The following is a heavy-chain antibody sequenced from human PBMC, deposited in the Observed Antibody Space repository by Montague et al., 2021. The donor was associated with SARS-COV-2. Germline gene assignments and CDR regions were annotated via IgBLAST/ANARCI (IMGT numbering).Heavy chain of an antibody. Sequence: SETLSLTCTVSGGSISSSSYYWGRIRQPPGKGLEWIGYIYYSGSTYYNPSLKSRVTISVDTSKNQFSPKLSSVTAADTAVYYCARQPTRGITIFGVVTDYGMDVWGQGTTVTVSS. D-gene: IGHD3-3*01. J-gene: IGHJ6*02. CDR3: ARQPTRGITIFGVVTDYGMDV. V-gene: IGHV4-39*01. CDR2: IYYSGST. CDR1: GGSISSSSYY.